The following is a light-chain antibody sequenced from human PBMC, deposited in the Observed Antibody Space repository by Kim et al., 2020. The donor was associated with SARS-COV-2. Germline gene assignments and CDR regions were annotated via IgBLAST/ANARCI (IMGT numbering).Light chain of an antibody. Sequence: EIVLTQSPATLSLSPGERATLSCRASQSVGSFLAWFQQKPGQAPRLLISDASNRATGIPARFGGSGSGTDFTLTISSLEPEDFAVYYCQQRSNWPPTFGPGTKVDIK. J-gene: IGKJ3*01. V-gene: IGKV3-11*01. CDR3: QQRSNWPPT. CDR1: QSVGSF. CDR2: DAS.